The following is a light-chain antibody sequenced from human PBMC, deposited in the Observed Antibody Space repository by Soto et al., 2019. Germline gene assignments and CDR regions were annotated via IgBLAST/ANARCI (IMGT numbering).Light chain of an antibody. CDR2: KAS. V-gene: IGKV1-5*03. Sequence: DIQMTQSPSTLSASVGDRVTITCRASQSISSWLAWYQQKPGKAPTLLIYKASTLESGVPSRFSGSGSGTESTLTISSLQPGDFATYYCQQYSTYWTFGQGTKVEIK. CDR3: QQYSTYWT. J-gene: IGKJ1*01. CDR1: QSISSW.